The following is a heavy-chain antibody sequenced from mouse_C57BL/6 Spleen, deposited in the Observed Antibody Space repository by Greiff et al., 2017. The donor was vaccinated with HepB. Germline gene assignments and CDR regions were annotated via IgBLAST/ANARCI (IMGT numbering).Heavy chain of an antibody. D-gene: IGHD1-1*01. CDR3: ARDYYDSSYGGYFDV. Sequence: QVQLQQSGAELARPGASVKLSCKASGYTFTSYGISWVKQRTGQGLEWIGEIYPRSGNTYYNEKFKGKATLTADKSSSTAYMELRSLTSEDSAVYSCARDYYDSSYGGYFDVWGTGTTVTVSS. CDR2: IYPRSGNT. V-gene: IGHV1-81*01. CDR1: GYTFTSYG. J-gene: IGHJ1*03.